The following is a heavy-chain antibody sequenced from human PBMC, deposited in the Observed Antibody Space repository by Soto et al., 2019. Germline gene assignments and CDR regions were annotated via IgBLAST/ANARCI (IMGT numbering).Heavy chain of an antibody. CDR3: ARDLNDFWSGYLSLDH. CDR2: IWYDGSNK. CDR1: GFTFSSYG. D-gene: IGHD3-3*01. J-gene: IGHJ4*02. V-gene: IGHV3-33*01. Sequence: QVQLVESGGGVVQPGRSLRVSCAASGFTFSSYGMHWVRQAPGKGLEWVAVIWYDGSNKYYVDSVKGRFTISRDNSKKTLYLQMNSLRAEDTAVYYCARDLNDFWSGYLSLDHWGQGTLVTVSS.